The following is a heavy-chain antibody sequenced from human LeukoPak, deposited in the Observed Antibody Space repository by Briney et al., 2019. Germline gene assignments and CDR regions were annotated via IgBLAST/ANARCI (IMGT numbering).Heavy chain of an antibody. J-gene: IGHJ5*02. D-gene: IGHD3-10*01. CDR2: IYTSGST. CDR1: GGSISSYY. Sequence: PSETLSLTCTVSGGSISSYYWSWIRQPAGKGLEWTGRIYTSGSTNYNPSLKSRVTMSVDTSKNQFSLKLSSVTAADTAVYYCARDPAEPPRGAYDWFDPWGQGTLVTVSS. CDR3: ARDPAEPPRGAYDWFDP. V-gene: IGHV4-4*07.